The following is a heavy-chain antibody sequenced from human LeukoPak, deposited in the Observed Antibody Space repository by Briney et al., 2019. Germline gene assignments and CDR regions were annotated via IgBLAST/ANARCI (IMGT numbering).Heavy chain of an antibody. CDR2: INPYSGGT. J-gene: IGHJ5*02. CDR1: GYTFTGYY. V-gene: IGHV1-2*02. CDR3: ARGPIPKYSSSWSFPYNWFDP. D-gene: IGHD6-13*01. Sequence: ASVKVSCKASGYTFTGYYMHWVRQAPGQGLEWMGWINPYSGGTNYAQNFQGRVTMTRSTSISTAYMELSRLRSDDTAVYYCARGPIPKYSSSWSFPYNWFDPWGQGTLVTVSS.